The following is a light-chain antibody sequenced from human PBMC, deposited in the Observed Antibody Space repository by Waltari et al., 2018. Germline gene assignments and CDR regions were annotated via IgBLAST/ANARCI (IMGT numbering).Light chain of an antibody. J-gene: IGLJ3*02. V-gene: IGLV2-14*03. CDR1: TNDLGGSNY. Sequence: QSALTQPASVSGSPGQSIIISCTGTTNDLGGSNYVSRYQPHPGNVPKLMIYDVNSRPAGVSSRVSGSKSGNTASLIISGLQAEDEADDYCCSFTRSSTWVFGGGTKVTVL. CDR2: DVN. CDR3: CSFTRSSTWV.